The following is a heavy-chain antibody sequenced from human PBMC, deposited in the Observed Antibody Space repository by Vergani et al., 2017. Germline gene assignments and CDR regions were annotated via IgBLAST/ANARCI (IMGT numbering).Heavy chain of an antibody. V-gene: IGHV4-34*01. CDR1: GWSFSGYY. D-gene: IGHD6-13*01. CDR2: INHRGST. Sequence: QVQLQQWGAGLLKPSETLSLTCAVYGWSFSGYYWSWIRQPPGKGLEWIGEINHRGSTNYHPSLNSRVTISVDTFKNQFSLKLSSVTAADTAVYYCARGRYSSSWWIGGKKYYFDYWGQGTLVTVSS. CDR3: ARGRYSSSWWIGGKKYYFDY. J-gene: IGHJ4*02.